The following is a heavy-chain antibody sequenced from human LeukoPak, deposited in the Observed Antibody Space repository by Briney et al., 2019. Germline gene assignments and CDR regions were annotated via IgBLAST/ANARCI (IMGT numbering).Heavy chain of an antibody. CDR1: GFTFSNHV. J-gene: IGHJ4*02. D-gene: IGHD1-26*01. V-gene: IGHV3-23*01. CDR3: TRRVGGTPDY. Sequence: GGSLRLSCAASGFTFSNHVMTWVRQAPGKGLEWVSAIGIDVRDSDYADSVKGRFTISRDNSKNTVYLQMNSLRAEDTGLYYCTRRVGGTPDYWGLGTLVTVSS. CDR2: IGIDVRDS.